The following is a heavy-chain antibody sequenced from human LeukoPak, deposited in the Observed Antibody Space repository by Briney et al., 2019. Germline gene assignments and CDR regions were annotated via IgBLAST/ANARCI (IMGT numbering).Heavy chain of an antibody. J-gene: IGHJ5*02. Sequence: SETLSLTCTVSGYSISTGYYWDWIRQPPGKGLEWIGTFYHGGSTYYNPSLKSRVTISVDTSKNQFSLNLTSVTAADTAVYYCARAILLWFGESTPGFDPWGQGTLVTVSS. CDR1: GYSISTGYY. CDR3: ARAILLWFGESTPGFDP. CDR2: FYHGGST. D-gene: IGHD3-10*01. V-gene: IGHV4-38-2*02.